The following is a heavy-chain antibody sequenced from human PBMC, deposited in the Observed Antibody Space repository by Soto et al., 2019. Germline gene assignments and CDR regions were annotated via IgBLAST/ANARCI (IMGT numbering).Heavy chain of an antibody. Sequence: GASVKVSCKASGYTFTSYAMHWVRQAPGQRLEWMGWINAGNGNTKYSQKFQGRVTITRDTSASTAYMELSSLRSEVTAVYYCARARGGNIWFGAWGQGTLVTVSS. V-gene: IGHV1-3*01. J-gene: IGHJ5*02. D-gene: IGHD3-16*01. CDR3: ARARGGNIWFGA. CDR2: INAGNGNT. CDR1: GYTFTSYA.